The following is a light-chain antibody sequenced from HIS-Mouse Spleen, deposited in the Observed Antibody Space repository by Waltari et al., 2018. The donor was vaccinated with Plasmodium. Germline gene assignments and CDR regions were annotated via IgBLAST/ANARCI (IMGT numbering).Light chain of an antibody. CDR3: AAWDDSLNGVV. V-gene: IGLV1-44*01. CDR1: SSNIGSNT. Sequence: QSVLTQPPSASGTPGQRVTISCSGSSSNIGSNTVNWYQQLPGTAPKLHIYSNNQRPSGVPHRFSGSKSGTSASLAISGLQSEDEADYYCAAWDDSLNGVVFGGGTKLTVL. CDR2: SNN. J-gene: IGLJ2*01.